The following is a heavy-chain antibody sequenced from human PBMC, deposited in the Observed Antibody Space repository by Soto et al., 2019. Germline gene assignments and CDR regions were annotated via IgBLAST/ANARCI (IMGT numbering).Heavy chain of an antibody. J-gene: IGHJ6*02. D-gene: IGHD2-2*01. CDR3: AASSIVVVPASGDYYYGMDV. V-gene: IGHV1-58*01. CDR1: GFTSTSSA. CDR2: IVVGSGNT. Sequence: ASVKVSCKASGFTSTSSAVQWVRQARGQRLEWIGWIVVGSGNTNYAQKFQERVTITRDMSTSTAYMELSSLRSEDTAVYYCAASSIVVVPASGDYYYGMDVWGQGTTVTVSS.